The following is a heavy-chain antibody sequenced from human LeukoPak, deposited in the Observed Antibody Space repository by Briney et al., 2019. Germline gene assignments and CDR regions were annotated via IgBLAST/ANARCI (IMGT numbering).Heavy chain of an antibody. CDR2: MNPNSGNT. V-gene: IGHV1-8*01. J-gene: IGHJ4*02. CDR1: GYTFTSYD. D-gene: IGHD3-10*01. CDR3: ARDGGSGSYYNGGY. Sequence: ASVKVSCKASGYTFTSYDINWVRQATGQGLEWMGWMNPNSGNTGYAQKFQGRVTMTRDTSISTAYMELSRLRSDDTAVYYCARDGGSGSYYNGGYWGQGTLVTVSS.